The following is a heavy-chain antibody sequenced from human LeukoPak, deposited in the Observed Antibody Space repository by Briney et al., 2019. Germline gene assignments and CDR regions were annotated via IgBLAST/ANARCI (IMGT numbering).Heavy chain of an antibody. D-gene: IGHD2-15*01. J-gene: IGHJ4*02. Sequence: GASVKVSCKASGYTFTAYYMHWVRQAPGQGLERMGWINPNSGGTNYAQKFQGRVTMTRDTSISTAYMELSRLRSDDTAVYYCARSWRFCSGGGCYPIDYWGQGTLVTVSS. CDR1: GYTFTAYY. CDR3: ARSWRFCSGGGCYPIDY. CDR2: INPNSGGT. V-gene: IGHV1-2*02.